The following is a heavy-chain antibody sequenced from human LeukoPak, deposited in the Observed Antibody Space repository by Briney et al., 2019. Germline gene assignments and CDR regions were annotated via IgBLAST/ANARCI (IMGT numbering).Heavy chain of an antibody. CDR1: GFTFSSYS. V-gene: IGHV3-48*01. Sequence: GGSLRLSCAASGFTFSSYSMNWVRQAPGKGLEWVSYISSSSSTIYYADSVKGRFTISRENAKNSLYLQMNNLRAGDTATYYCATGRSSGWSYAFDFWGRGTMVTVSS. CDR3: ATGRSSGWSYAFDF. CDR2: ISSSSSTI. J-gene: IGHJ3*01. D-gene: IGHD6-19*01.